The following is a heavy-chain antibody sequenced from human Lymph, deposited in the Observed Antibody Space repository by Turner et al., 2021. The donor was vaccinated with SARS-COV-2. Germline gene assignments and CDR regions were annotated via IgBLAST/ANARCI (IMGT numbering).Heavy chain of an antibody. Sequence: EVQLVESGGGLVKPGGSLRLSCAASGFTFSSYSMNWVRQAPGKGLEWVSSITFTSSYIYHADSVKGRFTISRDNAKNSLYLQMNSLRAEDTAVYYCARGPPDFPYYFDYWGQGTLVTVSS. CDR2: ITFTSSYI. J-gene: IGHJ4*02. D-gene: IGHD2-21*02. CDR1: GFTFSSYS. V-gene: IGHV3-21*01. CDR3: ARGPPDFPYYFDY.